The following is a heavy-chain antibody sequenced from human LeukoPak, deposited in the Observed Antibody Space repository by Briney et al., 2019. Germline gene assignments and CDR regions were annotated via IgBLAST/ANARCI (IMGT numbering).Heavy chain of an antibody. J-gene: IGHJ3*02. CDR3: ARRPAAIDRTYYYDSSGYYWVGEAFDI. CDR2: IIPIFGTA. D-gene: IGHD3-22*01. CDR1: GYTFTGYY. V-gene: IGHV1-69*06. Sequence: SVKVSCKASGYTFTGYYMHWVRQAPGQGLEWMGGIIPIFGTANYAQKFQGRVTITADKSTSTAYMELSSLRSEDTAVYYCARRPAAIDRTYYYDSSGYYWVGEAFDIWGQGTMVTVSS.